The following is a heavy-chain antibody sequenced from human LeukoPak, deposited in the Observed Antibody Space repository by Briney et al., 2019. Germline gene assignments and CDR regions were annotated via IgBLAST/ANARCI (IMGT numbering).Heavy chain of an antibody. CDR2: ISYDGSNK. D-gene: IGHD1-1*01. CDR1: GFSFSSYA. CDR3: ARDGSVWNEDYYMDV. Sequence: GRSLRLSCVASGFSFSSYAMHWVRQAPGKGLEWVTVISYDGSNKYYADSVKGRFIISRDNSKNTLYLQMNSPRAEDTAVYYCARDGSVWNEDYYMDVWGKGTTVTVSS. J-gene: IGHJ6*03. V-gene: IGHV3-30-3*01.